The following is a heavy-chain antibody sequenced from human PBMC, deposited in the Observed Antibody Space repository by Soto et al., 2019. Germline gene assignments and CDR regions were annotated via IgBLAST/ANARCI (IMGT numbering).Heavy chain of an antibody. D-gene: IGHD6-19*01. V-gene: IGHV3-23*01. Sequence: GWSLRLSCASSVFTFSSYAMNWVRQAPGKGLEWVSTISHVGGGGSYYADSVKGRFTISRDRSKSTLYLQMNSLRAEDTAVYYCLAGTVYWGQGTLVTVSS. CDR2: ISHVGGGGS. CDR1: VFTFSSYA. CDR3: LAGTVY. J-gene: IGHJ4*02.